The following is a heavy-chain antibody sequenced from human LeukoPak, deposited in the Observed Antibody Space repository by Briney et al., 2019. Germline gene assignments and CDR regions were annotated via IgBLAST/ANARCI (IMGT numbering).Heavy chain of an antibody. Sequence: SQTLSLTCAISGDSVSSNSATWNWIRQSPSRGLEWLGRTYYRSKWYNEYAVSVKSRIAFNPDTSKNQFYLQLNSVAPEDTAVYYCARALSRYFDYWGQGTLVAVSS. CDR3: ARALSRYFDY. CDR2: TYYRSKWYN. D-gene: IGHD5/OR15-5a*01. J-gene: IGHJ4*02. CDR1: GDSVSSNSAT. V-gene: IGHV6-1*01.